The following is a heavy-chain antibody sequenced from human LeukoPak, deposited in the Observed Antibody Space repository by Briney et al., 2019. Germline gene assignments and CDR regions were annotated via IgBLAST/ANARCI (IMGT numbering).Heavy chain of an antibody. CDR2: ISGSGDNT. J-gene: IGHJ4*02. CDR1: GFTFSSYA. CDR3: AKGSYYDSSGSFYFDY. D-gene: IGHD3-22*01. V-gene: IGHV3-23*01. Sequence: GSLRLSCAASGFTFSSYAMSWVRQAPGKGLEWVSGISGSGDNTYYADSVKGRFTISRDNSKNTLYVQVNSLGTEDTATYYCAKGSYYDSSGSFYFDYWGQGTLVTVSS.